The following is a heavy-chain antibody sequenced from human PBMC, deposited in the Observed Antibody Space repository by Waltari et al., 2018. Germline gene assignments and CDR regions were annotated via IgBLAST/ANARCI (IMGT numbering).Heavy chain of an antibody. CDR3: STGSEFAGLDY. CDR1: GFPFSTAG. J-gene: IGHJ4*02. D-gene: IGHD6-13*01. CDR2: VKSKPNGGTI. Sequence: EVQLVESGGGLVKPGGSLRLSGAGSGFPFSTAGLNWVRQAPGKGLEWVGRVKSKPNGGTIDYAAPVQGKFSIFRDDSKNTVYLQMNSLKTEDAAVYFCSTGSEFAGLDYWGQGTLVTVSS. V-gene: IGHV3-15*01.